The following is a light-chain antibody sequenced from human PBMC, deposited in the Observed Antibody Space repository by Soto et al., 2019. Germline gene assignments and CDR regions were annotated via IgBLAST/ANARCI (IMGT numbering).Light chain of an antibody. J-gene: IGKJ1*01. Sequence: AIRMTQSPSSFSASTGDRVTITWRASQGISSYLAWYQQKPGKAPKLLIYAASTLQSGVPSRFSGSGSGTDFTLTISCLQSEDFATYYCQQYYSYPQTFRQGTKVDIK. CDR1: QGISSY. CDR2: AAS. V-gene: IGKV1-8*01. CDR3: QQYYSYPQT.